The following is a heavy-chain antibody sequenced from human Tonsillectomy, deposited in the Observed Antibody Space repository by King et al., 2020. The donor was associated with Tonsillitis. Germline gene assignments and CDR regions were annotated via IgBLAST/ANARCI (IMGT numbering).Heavy chain of an antibody. Sequence: VQLVESGGGLVQPGGSLRLSCSASGFTFSTFAMHWVRQAPGKGLEDVSAISSDGGNTYYADSVKGRFTISRDNSQNTLYLQMSSLRTEDTAVYYCVNGGLYCSHGVCRYYYYSLDVWGRGTTVTVSS. CDR2: ISSDGGNT. D-gene: IGHD2-8*01. CDR3: VNGGLYCSHGVCRYYYYSLDV. V-gene: IGHV3-64D*06. CDR1: GFTFSTFA. J-gene: IGHJ6*03.